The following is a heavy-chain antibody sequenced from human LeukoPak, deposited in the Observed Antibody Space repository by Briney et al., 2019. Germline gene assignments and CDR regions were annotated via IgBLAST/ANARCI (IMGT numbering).Heavy chain of an antibody. D-gene: IGHD3-9*01. CDR1: GFTFSRYA. CDR3: ARGANVIRYFDWLRGDL. V-gene: IGHV3-64*01. CDR2: ISDNGGST. J-gene: IGHJ3*01. Sequence: GGSLRLSCAASGFTFSRYAMHWVRQAPGKGLEYVSAISDNGGSTYYANSEKGRFTISRDNSKNTMYLQMGSLRPEDMAVYYCARGANVIRYFDWLRGDLWGQGTMVTVSS.